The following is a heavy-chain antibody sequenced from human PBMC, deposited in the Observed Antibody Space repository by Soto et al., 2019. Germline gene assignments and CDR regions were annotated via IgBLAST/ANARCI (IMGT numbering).Heavy chain of an antibody. CDR1: AFTFSNAW. J-gene: IGHJ4*02. CDR3: TTGGRYQPLDY. V-gene: IGHV3-15*01. CDR2: IKSKTDGGTA. Sequence: EVLLVESGGGVVKPGGSLRLSCAASAFTFSNAWMSWVRQAPGKGLEWVGRIKSKTDGGTADYAAPVKGRFSISRDDSKNTLYLQMNSLKTEDTAVYYCTTGGRYQPLDYWGQGTLVTVSS. D-gene: IGHD2-2*01.